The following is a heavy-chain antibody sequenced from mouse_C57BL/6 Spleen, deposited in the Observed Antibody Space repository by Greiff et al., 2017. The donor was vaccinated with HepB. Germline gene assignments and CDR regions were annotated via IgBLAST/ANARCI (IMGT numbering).Heavy chain of an antibody. CDR3: TGGNLFDY. J-gene: IGHJ2*01. Sequence: QVHVKQSGAELVRPGASVTLSCKASGYTFTDYEMHWVKQTPVHGLEWIGAIDPETGGTAYNQKFKGKAILTADKSSSTAYMELRSLTSEDSAVYYCTGGNLFDYWGQGTTLTVSS. D-gene: IGHD2-1*01. V-gene: IGHV1-15*01. CDR2: IDPETGGT. CDR1: GYTFTDYE.